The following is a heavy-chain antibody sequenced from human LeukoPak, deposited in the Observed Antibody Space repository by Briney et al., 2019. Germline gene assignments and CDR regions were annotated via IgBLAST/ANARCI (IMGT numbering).Heavy chain of an antibody. Sequence: ASVKVSCKASGYTFTSHDINWVRPATGQEPEWMGWIGPNSGATGYAQKFQGGLTVTRDTSISTAYMELSSLTSEDTAVYYCTRHTSPTFDYWGQGTLVTVSS. CDR3: TRHTSPTFDY. V-gene: IGHV1-8*01. D-gene: IGHD2-2*01. CDR2: IGPNSGAT. J-gene: IGHJ4*02. CDR1: GYTFTSHD.